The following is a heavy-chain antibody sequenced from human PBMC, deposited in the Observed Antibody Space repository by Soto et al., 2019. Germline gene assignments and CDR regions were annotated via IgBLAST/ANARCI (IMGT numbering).Heavy chain of an antibody. CDR3: ASPRQGNYDFLSGYYALDY. CDR2: FYYTGGT. D-gene: IGHD3-3*01. V-gene: IGHV4-39*01. J-gene: IGHJ4*02. CDR1: GASISSSRSY. Sequence: SETLSLTCTVSGASISSSRSYWGWFRQPPGKGLEWIVSFYYTGGTYSTYYNPSLKSRVTISVDTSKSQFSLNLRSVTAADTAVYYCASPRQGNYDFLSGYYALDYWGQGTLVTVSS.